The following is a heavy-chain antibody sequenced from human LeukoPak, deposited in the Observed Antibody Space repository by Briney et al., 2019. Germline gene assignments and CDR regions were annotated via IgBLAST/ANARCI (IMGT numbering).Heavy chain of an antibody. CDR2: ISSSSSTI. CDR1: GFTFSSCS. V-gene: IGHV3-48*01. CDR3: ARAAYDNSGYLTL. Sequence: PGGSLRLSCAASGFTFSSCSMNWVRQAPGKGLEWVSYISSSSSTIYYADSVKGRFTISRDNAKNSLYLQMNSLRAEDTAVYYCARAAYDNSGYLTLWGQGTLVTVSS. J-gene: IGHJ4*02. D-gene: IGHD3-22*01.